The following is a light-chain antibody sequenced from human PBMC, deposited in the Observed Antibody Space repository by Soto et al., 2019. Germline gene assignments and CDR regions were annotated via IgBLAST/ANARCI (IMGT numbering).Light chain of an antibody. CDR3: SSYTSSSSFV. CDR2: EVS. CDR1: SSDVGGYNY. J-gene: IGLJ1*01. Sequence: LTQPASVSGSPGQSITISCTGTSSDVGGYNYVSWYQQHPGKAPKLMIYEVSNRPSGVSNRFSGSKSGNTASLTISGLQAEDEADYYCSSYTSSSSFVFGTGTKVTVL. V-gene: IGLV2-14*01.